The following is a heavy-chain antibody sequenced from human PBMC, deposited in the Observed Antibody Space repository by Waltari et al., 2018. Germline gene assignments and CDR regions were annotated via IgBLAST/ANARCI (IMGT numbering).Heavy chain of an antibody. CDR3: VKIADY. V-gene: IGHV3-64D*08. CDR2: ITSNGVGT. Sequence: EMQLVESGGGLVQPGGSLRLSCAVSGFNIANYTMHWGRQAPGKVLEHVSAITSNGVGTYYTDSVKGRFTISRDNSKNTLYLQMSSLKTDDTAVYYCVKIADYWGQGTLVTVSS. CDR1: GFNIANYT. J-gene: IGHJ4*02.